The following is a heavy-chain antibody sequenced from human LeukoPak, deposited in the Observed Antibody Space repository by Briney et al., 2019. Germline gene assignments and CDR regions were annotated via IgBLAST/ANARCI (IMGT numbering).Heavy chain of an antibody. D-gene: IGHD3-22*01. CDR2: INYSGNT. J-gene: IGHJ4*02. CDR3: ARVNYYDSSGYSSLDY. Sequence: NTSETLSLTCTVSGGSISSSTYYWVWIRQPPGKGLEWIGSINYSGNTYYNPSLRSRVTISVDTSKNQFSLKLSSVTAADTAVYYCARVNYYDSSGYSSLDYWGQGTLVTVSS. CDR1: GGSISSSTYY. V-gene: IGHV4-39*07.